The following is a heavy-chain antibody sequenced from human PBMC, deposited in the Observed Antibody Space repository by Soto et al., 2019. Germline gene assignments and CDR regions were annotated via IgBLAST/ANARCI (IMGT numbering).Heavy chain of an antibody. D-gene: IGHD5-12*01. V-gene: IGHV4-59*13. CDR1: GGSFSSYS. J-gene: IGHJ3*02. CDR2: ISHTGTT. CDR3: ARGPPWMDAFDI. Sequence: ESGPGLWRPPKTLSLPSPASGGSFSSYSWSWIRKSPGRGLEWVAYISHTGTTDYNPSLKSRLTISLDTSKNQFSLKLTSVTAADTAVYYCARGPPWMDAFDIWGQGTKVTVSP.